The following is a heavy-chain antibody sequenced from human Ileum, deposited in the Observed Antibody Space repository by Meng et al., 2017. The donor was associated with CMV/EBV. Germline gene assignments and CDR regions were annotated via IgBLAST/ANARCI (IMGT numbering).Heavy chain of an antibody. CDR1: GGSFSGYY. CDR2: INHSGST. CDR3: ARGVVVPSTTRAYYYYYGMDV. D-gene: IGHD2-2*01. J-gene: IGHJ6*02. V-gene: IGHV4-34*01. Sequence: GSLRLSVAVYGGSFSGYYWSWIRQPPGKGREWIGEINHSGSTNYNPSLKSRVTISVDTSKNQFSLKLSSVTAADTAVYSWARGVVVPSTTRAYYYYYGMDVWGQGTMVTVSS.